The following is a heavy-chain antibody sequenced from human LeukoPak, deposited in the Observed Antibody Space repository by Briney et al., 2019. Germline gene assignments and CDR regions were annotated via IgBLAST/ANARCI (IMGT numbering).Heavy chain of an antibody. V-gene: IGHV3-23*01. J-gene: IGHJ4*02. CDR2: ISGSGGST. CDR1: GFTFSSYA. CDR3: AKDRANRIQRAFGY. Sequence: GGSLRLSCAASGFTFSSYAMSWVRQAPGKGLEWVSAISGSGGSTYYADSVKGRFTISRDNSKNTLYLQMNGLRAEDTAVYYCAKDRANRIQRAFGYWGQGTLVTVSS. D-gene: IGHD5-18*01.